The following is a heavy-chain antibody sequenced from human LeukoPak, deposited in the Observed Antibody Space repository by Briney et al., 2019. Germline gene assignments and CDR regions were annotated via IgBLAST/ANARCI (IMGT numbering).Heavy chain of an antibody. CDR1: GFTFSAYA. D-gene: IGHD2-2*01. Sequence: PGGSLRLSCAGSGFTFSAYAMHWVRQAPDKGLEWVAFIRYDGGNKYYADSVKGRFTVSRDNSKNTLYLQMNSLRAEDTAVYYCAKSYCSSTSCYVRDYYYYYYMDVWGKGTTVTVSS. V-gene: IGHV3-30*02. CDR2: IRYDGGNK. J-gene: IGHJ6*03. CDR3: AKSYCSSTSCYVRDYYYYYYMDV.